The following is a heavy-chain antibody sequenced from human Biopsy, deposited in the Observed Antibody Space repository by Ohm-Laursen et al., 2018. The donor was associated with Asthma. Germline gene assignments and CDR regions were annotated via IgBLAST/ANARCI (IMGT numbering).Heavy chain of an antibody. V-gene: IGHV4-30-4*01. D-gene: IGHD6-19*01. CDR1: GASIKTDDHY. J-gene: IGHJ5*02. CDR3: ARASVAASSNWFDP. CDR2: IHYSGST. Sequence: TLSLTCTVSGASIKTDDHYWSWLRQPPGKGPEWFGFIHYSGSTSYNPSLKGGVTISVDTSKNQFSLKLSSVTAADTAVYYCARASVAASSNWFDPWGQGTLVTVSS.